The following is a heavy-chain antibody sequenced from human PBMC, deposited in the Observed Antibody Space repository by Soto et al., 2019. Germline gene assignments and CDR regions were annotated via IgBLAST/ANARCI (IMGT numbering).Heavy chain of an antibody. CDR1: GGTLSNYA. V-gene: IGHV1-69*01. CDR3: ASRERVGAFDI. D-gene: IGHD1-26*01. J-gene: IGHJ3*02. CDR2: IIPILGSA. Sequence: QVQLVQSGAEVKKPGSSVKVSCKASGGTLSNYAISWVRQAPGQGLEWMGGIIPILGSANYTQKFQDRVTITADESTSTTYMELSSLRSEDAAVYYCASRERVGAFDIWGQGTMVTVSS.